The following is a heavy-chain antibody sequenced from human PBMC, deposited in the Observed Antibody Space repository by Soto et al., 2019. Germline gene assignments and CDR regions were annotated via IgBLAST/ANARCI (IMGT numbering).Heavy chain of an antibody. Sequence: SETLSLTCTVSGGSISSGDYYWSWIRQPPGKGLEWIGYIYYSGSTYYNPSLKSRVTISVDTSKNQFSLKLSSVTAADTAVYYCASGPRRGPFDYWGQGTLVTVSS. CDR1: GGSISSGDYY. V-gene: IGHV4-30-4*01. J-gene: IGHJ4*02. CDR3: ASGPRRGPFDY. D-gene: IGHD3-16*01. CDR2: IYYSGST.